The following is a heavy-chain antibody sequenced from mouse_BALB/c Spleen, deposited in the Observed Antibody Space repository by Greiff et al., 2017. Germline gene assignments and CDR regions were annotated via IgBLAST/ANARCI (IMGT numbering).Heavy chain of an antibody. V-gene: IGHV1-69*02. CDR1: GYTFTSYW. CDR3: ARSRDGNYYFDY. J-gene: IGHJ2*01. D-gene: IGHD2-1*01. CDR2: IDPSDSYT. Sequence: QVQLQQPGAELVKPGASVKLSCKASGYTFTSYWMHWVKQRPGQGLEWIGEIDPSDSYTNYNQKFKGKATLTVDKSSSTAYMQLSSLTSEDSAVYYCARSRDGNYYFDYWGQGTTLTVSS.